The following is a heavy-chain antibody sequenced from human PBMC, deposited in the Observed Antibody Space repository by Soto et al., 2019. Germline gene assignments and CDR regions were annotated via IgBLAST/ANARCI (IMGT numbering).Heavy chain of an antibody. CDR1: GGSISSYY. D-gene: IGHD4-4*01. J-gene: IGHJ5*02. CDR3: AREVGNDYSNCWFAP. V-gene: IGHV4-59*01. Sequence: SETLSLTCTVSGGSISSYYWSWIRQPPGKGLEWIGYIYYSGSTNYNPSLKSRVTISVDTSKNQFSLKLSSVTAADTAVYYCAREVGNDYSNCWFAPWGQGTLVTVSS. CDR2: IYYSGST.